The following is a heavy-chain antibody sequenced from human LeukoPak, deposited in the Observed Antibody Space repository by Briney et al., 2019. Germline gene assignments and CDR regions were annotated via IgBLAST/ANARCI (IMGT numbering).Heavy chain of an antibody. CDR3: ARPYYDILTGYLWFDY. CDR2: ISSSSSTI. V-gene: IGHV3-48*02. Sequence: GGPLRLPCAASGFTFSSYSMNWVRQAPGKGLEWVSYISSSSSTIYYADSVKGRFTISRDNAKNSLYLQMNSLRDEDTAVYYCARPYYDILTGYLWFDYWGQGTLVTVSS. D-gene: IGHD3-9*01. J-gene: IGHJ4*02. CDR1: GFTFSSYS.